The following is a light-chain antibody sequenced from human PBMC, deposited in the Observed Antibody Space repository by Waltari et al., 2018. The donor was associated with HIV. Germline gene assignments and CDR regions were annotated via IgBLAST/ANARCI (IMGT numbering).Light chain of an antibody. V-gene: IGLV2-8*01. CDR1: SSDVGAYNY. J-gene: IGLJ1*01. Sequence: QSALTQPPSASGSPGQSVTISCTGTSSDVGAYNYVSWFQQHPGKAPKLMIYDVSKRPSGVPDRFSGSKSGNTASLTISGLQAEDEADYYCCSYAGSYNYVFGTGTKVTVL. CDR2: DVS. CDR3: CSYAGSYNYV.